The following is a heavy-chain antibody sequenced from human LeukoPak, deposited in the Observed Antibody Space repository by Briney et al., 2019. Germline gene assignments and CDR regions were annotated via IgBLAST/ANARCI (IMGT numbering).Heavy chain of an antibody. J-gene: IGHJ4*02. Sequence: LAGGSLRLSCAVSGFTFSSYAMSWVRQAPGKGLEWVSLISGSAGDTYYADSVKGRFTISRDNSKNTLYLQVNSLRAEDTAVYYCAKGRSTVTILCDFDYWGQGTLVTVSS. D-gene: IGHD4-17*01. V-gene: IGHV3-23*01. CDR1: GFTFSSYA. CDR2: ISGSAGDT. CDR3: AKGRSTVTILCDFDY.